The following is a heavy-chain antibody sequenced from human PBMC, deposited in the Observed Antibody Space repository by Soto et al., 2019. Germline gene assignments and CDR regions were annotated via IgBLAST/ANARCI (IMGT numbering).Heavy chain of an antibody. J-gene: IGHJ4*02. Sequence: SETLSLTCTVSGGSISSGGYYWSWIRQHPGKGLEWIGYIYYSGSTYYNPSLKSRVTISVDTSKNQFSLKLSSVTAADTAVYYCARDRYCSGGSCYLFDYWGQGTLVTSPQ. CDR1: GGSISSGGYY. D-gene: IGHD2-15*01. V-gene: IGHV4-31*03. CDR2: IYYSGST. CDR3: ARDRYCSGGSCYLFDY.